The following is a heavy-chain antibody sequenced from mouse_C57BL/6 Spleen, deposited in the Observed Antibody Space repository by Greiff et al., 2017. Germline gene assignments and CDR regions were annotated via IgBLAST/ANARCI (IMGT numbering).Heavy chain of an antibody. D-gene: IGHD1-1*01. J-gene: IGHJ2*01. CDR1: GYTFTSYG. CDR3: LYGSSFYFDY. Sequence: VKLQESGAELARPGASVKLSCKASGYTFTSYGISWVKQRTGQGLEWIGEIYPRSGNTYYNEKFKGKATLTADKSSSTAYMELRSLTSEDSAVYFCLYGSSFYFDYWGQGTTLTVSS. CDR2: IYPRSGNT. V-gene: IGHV1-81*01.